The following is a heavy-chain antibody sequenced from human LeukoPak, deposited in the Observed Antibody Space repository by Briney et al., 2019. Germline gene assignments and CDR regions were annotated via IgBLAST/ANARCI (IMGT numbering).Heavy chain of an antibody. D-gene: IGHD3-10*01. Sequence: HPGGSLRLSYAASGFNFRSYWMHWVRQAPGKWLVWVSRIKSDGSSTSYADSVKGRLTISRDNAKNTLYLQMNSMSAEDTAVYHCARDIRWYGSGSEGAFDIWGQGTMVTVSS. J-gene: IGHJ3*02. CDR2: IKSDGSST. CDR1: GFNFRSYW. CDR3: ARDIRWYGSGSEGAFDI. V-gene: IGHV3-74*01.